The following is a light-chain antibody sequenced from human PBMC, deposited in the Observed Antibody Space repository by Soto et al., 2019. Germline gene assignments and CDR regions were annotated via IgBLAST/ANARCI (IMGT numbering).Light chain of an antibody. V-gene: IGKV1-5*03. CDR1: QSITNW. CDR3: QQYNTYSTT. J-gene: IGKJ1*01. Sequence: DIQMTQSPSTLSASVGDRVNITCRASQSITNWLAWYQQKRGKAPKLLIYKMSTLESGVPSRFSGSGSGTEFTLTISSLQPDDFATYYCQQYNTYSTTFGPGTKVEIK. CDR2: KMS.